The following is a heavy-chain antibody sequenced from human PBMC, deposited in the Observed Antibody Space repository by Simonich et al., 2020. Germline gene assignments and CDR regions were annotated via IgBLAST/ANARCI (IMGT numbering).Heavy chain of an antibody. Sequence: EVQLVESGGGLVKPGGSLRLSCAASGFTFSSYSMNWVRPAPGKGLEWVSSISSSSSYIYYADSGKGRLTISRDNAKNSLYLQMKRLGAEDTAVYYCARWIAVAGTGAYGMDVWGQGTTVTVSS. CDR1: GFTFSSYS. CDR3: ARWIAVAGTGAYGMDV. V-gene: IGHV3-21*01. CDR2: ISSSSSYI. D-gene: IGHD6-19*01. J-gene: IGHJ6*02.